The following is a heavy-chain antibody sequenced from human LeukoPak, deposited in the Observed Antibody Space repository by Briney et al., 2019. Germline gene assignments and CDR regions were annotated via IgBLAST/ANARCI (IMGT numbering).Heavy chain of an antibody. J-gene: IGHJ6*02. V-gene: IGHV3-30*01. CDR1: GFTFSNYA. CDR3: ARDGPEYRSTSGYHYGMDV. D-gene: IGHD6-6*01. Sequence: GGSLRLSCAASGFTFSNYAIHWVRQVPGRGLEWVALISSDGSVIYDADSVKGRFAISRDNSKNTQYLQINSLRPEDTAVYYCARDGPEYRSTSGYHYGMDVWGQGTTVTVS. CDR2: ISSDGSVI.